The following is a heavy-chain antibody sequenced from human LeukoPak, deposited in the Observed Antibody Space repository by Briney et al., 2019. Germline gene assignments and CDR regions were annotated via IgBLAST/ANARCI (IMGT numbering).Heavy chain of an antibody. CDR3: AKGKAYDFWSGYSGALDY. Sequence: GGSLRLSCAASGFTFSSYGMHWVRQAPGKGLEWVAFIRYDGSNKYYADPVKGRLTISRDNSKNTLYLQMNSLRAEDTAVYYCAKGKAYDFWSGYSGALDYWGQGTLVTVSS. J-gene: IGHJ4*02. CDR1: GFTFSSYG. V-gene: IGHV3-30*02. D-gene: IGHD3-3*01. CDR2: IRYDGSNK.